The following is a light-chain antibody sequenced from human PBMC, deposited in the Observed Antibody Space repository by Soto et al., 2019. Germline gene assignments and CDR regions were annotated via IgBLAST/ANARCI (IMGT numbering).Light chain of an antibody. CDR2: ETS. J-gene: IGKJ1*01. CDR3: QQSSNTPWT. CDR1: QTINIF. V-gene: IGKV1-39*01. Sequence: DIQMTQSPSSLSPSVGDSVTITCRASQTINIFLNWYQQKPGKAPKLLIFETSNLQSGVPSRFSGSGFGTDFSLTISSLQPEDFATYYCQQSSNTPWTFGQGTKVDIK.